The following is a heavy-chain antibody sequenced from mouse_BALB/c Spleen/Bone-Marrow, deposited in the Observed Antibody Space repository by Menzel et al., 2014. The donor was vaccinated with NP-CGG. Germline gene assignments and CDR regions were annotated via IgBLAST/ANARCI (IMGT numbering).Heavy chain of an antibody. Sequence: EVQVVESGGGLVQPGGSLKLSCAASGFTFSSYTMSWVRQTPEKRLEWVAYISNGGGSTYYPDTVKGRFTISGDNAKNTLYLQMSSLKSEDTAMYYCARHGYYGSRAMDYWGQGTSVTVSS. CDR3: ARHGYYGSRAMDY. CDR1: GFTFSSYT. V-gene: IGHV5-12-2*01. J-gene: IGHJ4*01. D-gene: IGHD1-1*01. CDR2: ISNGGGST.